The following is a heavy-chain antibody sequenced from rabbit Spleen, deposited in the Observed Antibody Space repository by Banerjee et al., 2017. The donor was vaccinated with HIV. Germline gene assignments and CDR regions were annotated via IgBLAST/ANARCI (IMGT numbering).Heavy chain of an antibody. CDR1: GFDFSSYG. V-gene: IGHV1S45*01. CDR2: MDAGSSGST. CDR3: ARGLDRGGYAYVL. Sequence: QEQLVESGGGLVQPGGSLKLSCKASGFDFSSYGVSWVRQAPGKGLEWIGYMDAGSSGSTYYASWAKGRFTISKTSSTTVSLQMTSLTVADTATYFCARGLDRGGYAYVLWGPGTLVTVS. J-gene: IGHJ6*01. D-gene: IGHD6-1*01.